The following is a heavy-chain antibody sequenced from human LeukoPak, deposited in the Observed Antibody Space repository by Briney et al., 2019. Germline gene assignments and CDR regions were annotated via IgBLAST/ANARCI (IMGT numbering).Heavy chain of an antibody. D-gene: IGHD6-13*01. Sequence: SETLSLTCAVYGGSFSGYYWSWIRQPPGKGLEWIGEINHSGSTNYNPSLKSRVTISVDTSKNQFSLKLSSVTAADTAVYYCARGPPNSSSSVNWFDPWGQGTLVTVSS. CDR1: GGSFSGYY. CDR3: ARGPPNSSSSVNWFDP. J-gene: IGHJ5*02. CDR2: INHSGST. V-gene: IGHV4-34*01.